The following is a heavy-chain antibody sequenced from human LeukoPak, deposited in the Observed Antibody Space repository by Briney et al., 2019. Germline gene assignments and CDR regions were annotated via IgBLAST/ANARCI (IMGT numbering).Heavy chain of an antibody. Sequence: GGSLRLSCAASGFTFSSYGMSWVRQAPGKGLEWVSAISNSGYGTYYADSVKGRFTISRDNSKNTLYLQMNSLRAEDTAVYYCAKLDSGSYSDYWGQGTLVTVSS. CDR1: GFTFSSYG. CDR3: AKLDSGSYSDY. J-gene: IGHJ4*02. V-gene: IGHV3-23*01. CDR2: ISNSGYGT. D-gene: IGHD1-26*01.